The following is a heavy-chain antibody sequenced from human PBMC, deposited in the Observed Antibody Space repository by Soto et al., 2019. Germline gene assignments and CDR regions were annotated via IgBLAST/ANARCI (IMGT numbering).Heavy chain of an antibody. V-gene: IGHV4-30-4*01. CDR2: IYYSGTT. J-gene: IGHJ4*02. D-gene: IGHD4-17*01. CDR1: GGSISSGDYY. CDR3: ARNGDYGAYLDDFDN. Sequence: SETLSLTCTVSGGSISSGDYYWSWIRQPPGKGLEWIGYIYYSGTTYYNPSLKSRVTMSVDTPKNQFSLKLTSVTAADTAVYYCARNGDYGAYLDDFDNWGQGILVTSPQ.